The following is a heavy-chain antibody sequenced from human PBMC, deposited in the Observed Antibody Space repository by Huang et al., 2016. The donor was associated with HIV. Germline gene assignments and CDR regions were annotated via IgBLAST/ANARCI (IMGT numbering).Heavy chain of an antibody. CDR3: SRALYYHGSGSYSDY. Sequence: QVQLQESGPGLVKPSQTLSLTCTVSGDSIGSGGHYWRWIRQPPGKGLEWIGFIYYSGSTYHNPPLKSRGTISVDTSKNQFSLKLSSVTAADTAVYFCSRALYYHGSGSYSDYWGRGTLVTVSS. CDR1: GDSIGSGGHY. D-gene: IGHD3-10*01. J-gene: IGHJ4*02. CDR2: IYYSGST. V-gene: IGHV4-30-4*08.